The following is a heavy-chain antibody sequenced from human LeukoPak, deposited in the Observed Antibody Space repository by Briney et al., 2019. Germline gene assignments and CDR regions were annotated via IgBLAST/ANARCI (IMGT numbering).Heavy chain of an antibody. V-gene: IGHV3-7*01. D-gene: IGHD3-10*01. CDR3: ARDYYYGSGSYLK. Sequence: PGGSLRLSCAASGFTFTNYWMSWVRQAPGKGLEWVANIKPDGSEKYYVDSVKGRFTISRDNAKNSLYLQMSSLRAEDTAVYYCARDYYYGSGSYLKWGQGTLVTVSS. CDR1: GFTFTNYW. CDR2: IKPDGSEK. J-gene: IGHJ4*02.